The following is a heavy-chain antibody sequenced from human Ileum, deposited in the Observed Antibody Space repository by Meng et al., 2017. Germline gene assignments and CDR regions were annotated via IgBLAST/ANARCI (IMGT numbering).Heavy chain of an antibody. CDR1: GYTFTSYD. V-gene: IGHV1-8*01. Sequence: ASVKVSFKASGYTFTSYDINWVRQATGQGLEWMGWMNPNSGNTGYAQKFQGRVTMTRDTSISTAYMELSSLTSDDTAVYYCARDVTEDGIVYYDFWGQGTLVTVSS. CDR2: MNPNSGNT. J-gene: IGHJ4*02. CDR3: ARDVTEDGIVYYDF. D-gene: IGHD7-27*01.